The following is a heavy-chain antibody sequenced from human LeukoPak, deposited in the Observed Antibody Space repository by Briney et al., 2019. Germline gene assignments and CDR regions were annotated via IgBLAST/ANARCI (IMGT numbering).Heavy chain of an antibody. CDR2: ISYDGSSK. Sequence: PGRSLRLSCAASGFPFSASPMHWVRQAPGKGREWVAIISYDGSSKYYADSVKGRFTISRDSSKNTLYLQMNSLRDEDTAVYYCARGSGNSRSWYIVRDGMDGGGQGTTVTVS. CDR3: ARGSGNSRSWYIVRDGMDG. D-gene: IGHD6-13*01. V-gene: IGHV3-30-3*01. CDR1: GFPFSASP. J-gene: IGHJ6*02.